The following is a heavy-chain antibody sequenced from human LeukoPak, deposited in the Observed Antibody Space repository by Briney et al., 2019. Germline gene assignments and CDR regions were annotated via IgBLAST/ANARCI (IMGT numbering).Heavy chain of an antibody. CDR3: ARHDDYYYDSSGYPDY. CDR2: IYPGDSDT. J-gene: IGHJ4*02. Sequence: GESLKISCKGSGYSFTSYWIGWVRQMPGKGLEWMGIIYPGDSDTRYSPSFQGQVTISADKSISTAYLQWSSLKASDTAMYYCARHDDYYYDSSGYPDYRGQGTLVTVSS. D-gene: IGHD3-22*01. CDR1: GYSFTSYW. V-gene: IGHV5-51*01.